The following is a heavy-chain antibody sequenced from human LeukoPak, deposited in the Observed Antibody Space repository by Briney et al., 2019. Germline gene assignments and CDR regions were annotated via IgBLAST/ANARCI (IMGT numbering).Heavy chain of an antibody. V-gene: IGHV4-59*08. J-gene: IGHJ4*02. CDR3: ATLGYSYGTDY. Sequence: SETLSLTCTVSGGSVSGYYWSWIRQPPGKGLQWIGYIHYSGSTNYNPSLKSRLTISVDTSKNQFSLKLSSVTAADTAVYYCATLGYSYGTDYWGQGTLVTVSS. CDR2: IHYSGST. D-gene: IGHD5-18*01. CDR1: GGSVSGYY.